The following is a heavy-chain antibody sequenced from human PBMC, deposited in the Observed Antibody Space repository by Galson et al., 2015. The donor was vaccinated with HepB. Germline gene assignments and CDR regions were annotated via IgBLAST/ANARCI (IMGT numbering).Heavy chain of an antibody. J-gene: IGHJ6*02. CDR3: AKDVTIFGVVIMDV. CDR2: ISYDGSNK. Sequence: SLRLSCAASGFTFSSYGMHWVRQAPGKGLEWVAVISYDGSNKYYADSVKGRFTISRDNSKNTLYLQMNSLRAEDTAVYYCAKDVTIFGVVIMDVWGQGTTVTVSS. D-gene: IGHD3-3*01. V-gene: IGHV3-30*18. CDR1: GFTFSSYG.